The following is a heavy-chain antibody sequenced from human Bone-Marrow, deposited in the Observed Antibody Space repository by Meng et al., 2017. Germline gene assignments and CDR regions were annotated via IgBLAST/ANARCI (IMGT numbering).Heavy chain of an antibody. CDR3: ASGPGIAAATYYFDY. D-gene: IGHD6-13*01. J-gene: IGHJ4*02. CDR2: IYYSGST. CDR1: GGSISSSSYY. V-gene: IGHV4-39*07. Sequence: ESLKISCTVSGGSISSSSYYWGWIRQPPGKGLEWIGSIYYSGSTYYNPSLKSRVTISVDTSKNQFSLKLSSVTAADTAVYYCASGPGIAAATYYFDYWGQGTLVTVSS.